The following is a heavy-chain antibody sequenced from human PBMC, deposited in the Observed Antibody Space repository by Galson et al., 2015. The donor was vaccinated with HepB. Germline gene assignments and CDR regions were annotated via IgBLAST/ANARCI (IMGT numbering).Heavy chain of an antibody. CDR1: GFTFSNYG. J-gene: IGHJ5*02. CDR3: ARDLATVALDP. V-gene: IGHV3-33*01. D-gene: IGHD2-21*01. CDR2: IRNNGRDK. Sequence: SLRLSCAASGFTFSNYGMSWVRQAPGKGLEWVAGIRNNGRDKYYPDAVKGRFTISRDNSKSTVYLHMNSLRVEDTAVYHCARDLATVALDPWGQGTLVTVSS.